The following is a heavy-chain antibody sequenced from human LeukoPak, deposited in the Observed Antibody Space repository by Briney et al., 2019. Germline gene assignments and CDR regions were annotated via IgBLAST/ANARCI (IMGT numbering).Heavy chain of an antibody. CDR1: GFTVSSNY. V-gene: IGHV3-53*01. Sequence: GGSLRLSCAASGFTVSSNYMSWVRQAPGKGLEWVSVIYSGGSTYYADSVKGRFTISRDNSKNTLYLQMNSLRAEDTAVYYCARDRSGSSPYSCDNWGQGTLVTVSS. CDR2: IYSGGST. D-gene: IGHD1-26*01. CDR3: ARDRSGSSPYSCDN. J-gene: IGHJ4*02.